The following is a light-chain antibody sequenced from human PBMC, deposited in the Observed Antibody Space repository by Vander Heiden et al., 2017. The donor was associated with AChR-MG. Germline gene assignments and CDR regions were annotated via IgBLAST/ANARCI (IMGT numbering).Light chain of an antibody. V-gene: IGLV1-44*01. CDR1: SSNVGGNT. CDR2: NNN. CDR3: AAWDKSLNGWV. J-gene: IGLJ3*02. Sequence: QSVLTQPPSASGTPGQRVTMSCSGSSSNVGGNTVNWYQQLPGTAPKLLIHNNNQRPSGVPDRFSGSKSGTSASLAINGLQSEDEADYYCAAWDKSLNGWVFGGGTKLTVL.